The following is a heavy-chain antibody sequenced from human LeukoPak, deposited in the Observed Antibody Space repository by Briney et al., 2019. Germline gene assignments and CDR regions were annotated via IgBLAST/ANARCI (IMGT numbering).Heavy chain of an antibody. V-gene: IGHV1-69*13. CDR1: GGTFSSYA. CDR3: ARVPDIVVIPAAKLYFHH. Sequence: ASVKVSCKASGGTFSSYAISWVRQAPGQGLEWMGGIIPIFGTANYAQKFQGRVTITADESTSTAYMELSSLRSEDTAVYYCARVPDIVVIPAAKLYFHHWGQGTLVTVSS. J-gene: IGHJ1*01. CDR2: IIPIFGTA. D-gene: IGHD2-2*01.